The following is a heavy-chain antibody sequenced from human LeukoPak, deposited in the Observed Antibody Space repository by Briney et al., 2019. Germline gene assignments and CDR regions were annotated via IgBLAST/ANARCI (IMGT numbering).Heavy chain of an antibody. J-gene: IGHJ4*02. CDR2: ISGSGAST. CDR1: GSSFSSFA. D-gene: IGHD6-13*01. CDR3: AREDSSSWETIDY. Sequence: GGSLRLSCAASGSSFSSFAMSWVRQVPGKGTEWVSGISGSGASTYYADSVKGRFTISRDNSQITLYLQMNSLRAEDTAVYYCAREDSSSWETIDYWGQGTLVTVSS. V-gene: IGHV3-23*01.